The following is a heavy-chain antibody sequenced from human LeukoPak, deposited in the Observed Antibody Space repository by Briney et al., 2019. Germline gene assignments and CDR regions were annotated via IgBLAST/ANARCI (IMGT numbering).Heavy chain of an antibody. Sequence: PGGSLRLSCAASGFTFSSYAMSWVRQAPGKGLEWVSAISGSGGGTYYADSVKGRFTISRDNSKNTLYLQMSSLRAEDTAVYYCAKGLYSSGWFRGDFDYWGQGTLVTVSS. J-gene: IGHJ4*02. CDR2: ISGSGGGT. D-gene: IGHD6-19*01. CDR3: AKGLYSSGWFRGDFDY. V-gene: IGHV3-23*01. CDR1: GFTFSSYA.